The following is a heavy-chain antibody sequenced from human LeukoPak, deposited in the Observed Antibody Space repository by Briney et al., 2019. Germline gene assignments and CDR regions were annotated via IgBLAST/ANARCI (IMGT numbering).Heavy chain of an antibody. CDR3: ARGGYSNYIYYYYGMDV. CDR2: RNPNSGNT. Sequence: PEASVKVSCKASGYTFTSYDINSVRPATGQGLEWMGWRNPNSGNTGYAQKFQGRVTMTRNTSITTAYMELSSLRSEDTAVYYCARGGYSNYIYYYYGMDVWGQGTTVTVSS. CDR1: GYTFTSYD. J-gene: IGHJ6*02. V-gene: IGHV1-8*01. D-gene: IGHD4-4*01.